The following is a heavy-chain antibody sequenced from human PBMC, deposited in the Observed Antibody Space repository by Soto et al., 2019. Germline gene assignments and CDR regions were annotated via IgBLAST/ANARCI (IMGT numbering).Heavy chain of an antibody. D-gene: IGHD3-9*01. CDR3: ATFLTGYYIFDY. J-gene: IGHJ4*02. CDR1: GGSISSSSYY. V-gene: IGHV4-39*01. Sequence: PSETLSLTCTVSGGSISSSSYYWGWIRQPPGKGLEWIGSIYYSGSTYYNPSLKSRVTISVDTSKNQFSLKLSSVTAADTAVYYCATFLTGYYIFDYWGQGTQVTVSS. CDR2: IYYSGST.